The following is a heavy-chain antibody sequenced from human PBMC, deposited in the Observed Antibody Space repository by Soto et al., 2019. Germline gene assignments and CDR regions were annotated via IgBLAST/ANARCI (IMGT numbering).Heavy chain of an antibody. V-gene: IGHV3-48*02. CDR3: ARNYDFWSGYYGMDV. J-gene: IGHJ6*02. Sequence: GGSLRLSCAASGFTFSSYVMHWVRQAPGKGLEWVSYISSSSSTIYYADSVKGRFTISRDNAKNSLYLQMNSLRDEDTAVYYWARNYDFWSGYYGMDVWGQGTTVTVSS. CDR2: ISSSSSTI. D-gene: IGHD3-3*01. CDR1: GFTFSSYV.